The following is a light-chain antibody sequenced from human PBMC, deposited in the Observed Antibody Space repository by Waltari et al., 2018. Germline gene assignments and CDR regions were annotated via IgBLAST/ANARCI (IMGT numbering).Light chain of an antibody. CDR3: QNYNGYSWT. J-gene: IGKJ1*01. CDR1: QTISSW. Sequence: DIQMTQSPSTLSASVGDRVNITCRASQTISSWLAWYQQKPGKAPKLLIYKASSLESGVPSRFSGSGSGTEFTLTISSLQPDDFATYYCQNYNGYSWTFGQGTKVEIK. V-gene: IGKV1-5*03. CDR2: KAS.